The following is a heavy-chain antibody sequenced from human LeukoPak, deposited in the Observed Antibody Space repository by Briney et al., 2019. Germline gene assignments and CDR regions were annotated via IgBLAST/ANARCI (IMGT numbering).Heavy chain of an antibody. D-gene: IGHD3-22*01. Sequence: PGRSLRLSCAASGFTFSSYAMHWVRQAPGKGLEWVAVISYDGSNKYYADSVKGRFTISRDNSKNTLYLQMNSLRAEDTAVYYCARERSHRYYYDSSGYPHPQGAFDIWGQGTMVTVSS. CDR1: GFTFSSYA. V-gene: IGHV3-30-3*01. CDR2: ISYDGSNK. CDR3: ARERSHRYYYDSSGYPHPQGAFDI. J-gene: IGHJ3*02.